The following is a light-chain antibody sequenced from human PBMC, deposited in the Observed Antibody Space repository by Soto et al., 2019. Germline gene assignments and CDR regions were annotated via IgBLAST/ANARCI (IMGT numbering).Light chain of an antibody. J-gene: IGKJ1*01. Sequence: DIQMTQSPSSLSASVGDRVTITCQASQDIKNYLNWYQQKSGKAPKLLIYDASDLETGVPSRFSGSGSGTEFTLTISSLHPDDFATYYCQQYNILSTFGQGTKVDIK. CDR3: QQYNILST. V-gene: IGKV1-33*01. CDR2: DAS. CDR1: QDIKNY.